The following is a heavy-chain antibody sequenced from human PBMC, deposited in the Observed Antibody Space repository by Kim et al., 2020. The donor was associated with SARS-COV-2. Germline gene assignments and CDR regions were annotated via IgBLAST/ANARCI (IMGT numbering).Heavy chain of an antibody. CDR3: ARDGGIAAADDAFDI. CDR2: INAGNGNT. D-gene: IGHD6-13*01. CDR1: GYTFTSYA. V-gene: IGHV1-3*01. J-gene: IGHJ3*02. Sequence: ASVKVSCKASGYTFTSYAMHWVRQAPGQRLEWMGWINAGNGNTKYSQKFQGRVTITRDTSASTAYMELSSLRSEDTAVYYCARDGGIAAADDAFDIWGQGTMVTVSS.